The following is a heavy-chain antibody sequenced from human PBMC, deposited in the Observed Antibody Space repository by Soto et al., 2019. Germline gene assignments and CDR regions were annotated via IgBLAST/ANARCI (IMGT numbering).Heavy chain of an antibody. D-gene: IGHD3-16*02. CDR3: ARERGYDYIWGRYRPRGKYWYFDL. V-gene: IGHV3-11*01. J-gene: IGHJ2*01. CDR1: GFTFSDYY. Sequence: QVQLVESGGGLVKPGGSLRLSCAASGFTFSDYYMSWIRQAPGKGLEWVSYISSSGSTIYYADSVKGRFTIARDNAKNSPNLQMNSLRAEDTAVYYCARERGYDYIWGRYRPRGKYWYFDLWGRGTLVTVSS. CDR2: ISSSGSTI.